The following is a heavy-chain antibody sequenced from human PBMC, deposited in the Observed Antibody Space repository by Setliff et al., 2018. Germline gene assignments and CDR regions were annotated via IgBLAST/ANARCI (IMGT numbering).Heavy chain of an antibody. CDR2: IILIFDRT. J-gene: IGHJ1*01. V-gene: IGHV1-69*06. Sequence: SVKVSCKASGYTFTGPYMHWVRQAPGQGLEWMGGIILIFDRTKYAQKFQGRVTITADKSTSTAYMELSSLKSEDTAVYYCARAAGSLTSDEYFHHWGQGTLVTVSS. CDR3: ARAAGSLTSDEYFHH. D-gene: IGHD6-25*01. CDR1: GYTFTGPY.